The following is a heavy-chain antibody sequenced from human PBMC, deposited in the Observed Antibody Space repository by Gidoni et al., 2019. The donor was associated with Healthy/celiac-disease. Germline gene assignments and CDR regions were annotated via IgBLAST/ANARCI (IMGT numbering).Heavy chain of an antibody. CDR3: AKEAGYCSGGSCYYYYYGMDV. Sequence: DGSNKYYADSVKGRFTISRDNSKNTLYLQMNSLRAEDTAVYYCAKEAGYCSGGSCYYYYYGMDVWGQGTTVTVSS. CDR2: DGSNK. D-gene: IGHD2-15*01. J-gene: IGHJ6*02. V-gene: IGHV3-30*02.